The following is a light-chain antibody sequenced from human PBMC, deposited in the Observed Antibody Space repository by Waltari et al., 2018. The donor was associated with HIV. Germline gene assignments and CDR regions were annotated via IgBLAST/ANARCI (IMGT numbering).Light chain of an antibody. V-gene: IGLV4-69*01. CDR3: QTWGTGIVV. Sequence: LVLTPSPSASAPLGASVKLTCSLGSRPRDYAAAVHQQQPNKGPRYLMKVNTDGSHIKGDGIPDRFSGSGSEAERYLIISSLQSEDEAHYYCQTWGTGIVVFGGGTKLTVL. CDR2: VNTDGSH. CDR1: SRPRDYA. J-gene: IGLJ2*01.